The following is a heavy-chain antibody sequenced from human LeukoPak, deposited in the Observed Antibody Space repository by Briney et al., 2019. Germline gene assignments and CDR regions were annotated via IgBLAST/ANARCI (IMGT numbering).Heavy chain of an antibody. CDR3: ALYGSGSYYDWFDP. Sequence: SETLSLTCTVSGGSISSYYWSWIRQPPGKGLEWIGYIYYSGSTNYNPSLKSRVTISVDTSKNQFSLKLSSVTAADTAVYYCALYGSGSYYDWFDPWGQGTLVTVSS. CDR2: IYYSGST. J-gene: IGHJ5*02. V-gene: IGHV4-59*08. D-gene: IGHD3-10*01. CDR1: GGSISSYY.